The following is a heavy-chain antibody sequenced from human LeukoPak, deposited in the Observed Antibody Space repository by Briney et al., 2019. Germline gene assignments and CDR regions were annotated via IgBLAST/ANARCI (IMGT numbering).Heavy chain of an antibody. CDR2: IRYDGSNK. Sequence: GGSLRLSCAASGFTFSNYGIHWVRQAPGKGLEWVAFIRYDGSNKYYADSVKGRFTISRDNSKNTLYLQMNSLRAEDTAVYYCAKSPGPYCSGGSCPSPVDYWGQGTLVTVSS. V-gene: IGHV3-30*02. CDR3: AKSPGPYCSGGSCPSPVDY. D-gene: IGHD2-15*01. J-gene: IGHJ4*02. CDR1: GFTFSNYG.